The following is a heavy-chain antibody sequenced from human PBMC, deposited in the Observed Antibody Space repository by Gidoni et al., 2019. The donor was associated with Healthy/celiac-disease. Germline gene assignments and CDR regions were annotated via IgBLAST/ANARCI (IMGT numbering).Heavy chain of an antibody. CDR2: ISYDGSNK. J-gene: IGHJ3*02. CDR3: AKDRSFADTAMVYAFDI. V-gene: IGHV3-30*18. CDR1: GFTFSSYG. D-gene: IGHD5-18*01. Sequence: QVQLVESGGGVVQPGRSLRLSCAASGFTFSSYGMHWVRQAPGKGLEWVAVISYDGSNKYYADSVKGRFTISRDNSKNTLYLQMNSLRAEDTAVYYCAKDRSFADTAMVYAFDIWGQGTMVTVSS.